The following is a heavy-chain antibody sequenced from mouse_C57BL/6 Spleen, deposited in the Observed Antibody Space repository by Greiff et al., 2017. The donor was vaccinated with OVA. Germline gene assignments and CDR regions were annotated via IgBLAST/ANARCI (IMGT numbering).Heavy chain of an antibody. V-gene: IGHV1-63*01. Sequence: QVQLQQSGAELVRPGTSVKMSCKASGYTFTNYWIGWAKQRPGHGLEWIGDIYPGGGYTNYNEKFKGKAPLTADKSSSTAYMQFSSLTSEDSAIYYCARRGNLYYFDDWGQGTTLTVSS. CDR1: GYTFTNYW. J-gene: IGHJ2*01. CDR2: IYPGGGYT. CDR3: ARRGNLYYFDD.